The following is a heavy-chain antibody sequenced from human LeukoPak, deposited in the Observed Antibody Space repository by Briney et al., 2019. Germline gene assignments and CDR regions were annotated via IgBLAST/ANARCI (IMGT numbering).Heavy chain of an antibody. CDR2: INHSGST. CDR3: ARGLIAARRGGWFDP. CDR1: GGSFSGYY. D-gene: IGHD6-6*01. V-gene: IGHV4-34*01. J-gene: IGHJ5*02. Sequence: SETLSLTCAVYGGSFSGYYWSWIRQSPGKGLEWIGEINHSGSTNYNPSLKSRVTISVDTSKNQFSLKLSSVTAADTAVYYCARGLIAARRGGWFDPWGQGTLVTVSS.